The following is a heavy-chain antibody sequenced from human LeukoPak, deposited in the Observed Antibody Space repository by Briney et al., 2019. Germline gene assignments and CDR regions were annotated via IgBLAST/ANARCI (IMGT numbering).Heavy chain of an antibody. D-gene: IGHD6-19*01. V-gene: IGHV1-46*03. CDR2: INPSGGST. Sequence: ASVKVSCKASGYTFTSYHMHWVRQAPGQGLEWMGIINPSGGSTSYAQKFQGRVTMTRDTSTSTVYMELSSLRSEDTAVYYCARDLDGIAVAGTNGLGFFDYWGQGTLVTVSS. CDR1: GYTFTSYH. J-gene: IGHJ4*02. CDR3: ARDLDGIAVAGTNGLGFFDY.